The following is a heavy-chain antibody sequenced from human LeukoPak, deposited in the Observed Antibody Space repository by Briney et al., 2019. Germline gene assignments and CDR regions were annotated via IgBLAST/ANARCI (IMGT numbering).Heavy chain of an antibody. CDR1: GFTFSSYE. J-gene: IGHJ4*02. Sequence: GGSPRLSCAASGFTFSSYEMNWVRQAPGKGLEWVSYISSSGSTIYYADSVKGRFTISRDNAKNSLYLQMNSLRAEDTAVYYCARVFSISTGDFWSGYYPGPSDYWGQGTLVTVSS. CDR2: ISSSGSTI. CDR3: ARVFSISTGDFWSGYYPGPSDY. D-gene: IGHD3-3*01. V-gene: IGHV3-48*03.